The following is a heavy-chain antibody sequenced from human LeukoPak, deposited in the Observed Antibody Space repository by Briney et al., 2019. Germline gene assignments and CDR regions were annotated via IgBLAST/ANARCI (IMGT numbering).Heavy chain of an antibody. CDR2: INHIGST. D-gene: IGHD2-2*01. CDR3: ARASNDCSSTSCPFDY. Sequence: SETLSLTCAVYGASFSGYYWSWIRQPPGKGLEWIGEINHIGSTNYNPSLKSRVTISVDTSKNQFSLKLSSVTAADTAVYYCARASNDCSSTSCPFDYWGQGTLVTVSS. CDR1: GASFSGYY. J-gene: IGHJ4*02. V-gene: IGHV4-34*01.